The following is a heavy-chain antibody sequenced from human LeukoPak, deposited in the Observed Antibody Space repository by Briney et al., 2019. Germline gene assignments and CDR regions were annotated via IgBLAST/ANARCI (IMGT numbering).Heavy chain of an antibody. V-gene: IGHV3-48*01. CDR1: GFTFSSYS. CDR3: ARDKYAPHYSSSWYLHNFDY. J-gene: IGHJ4*02. Sequence: GGSLRLSCAASGFTFSSYSMNWVRQAPGKGLEWVSYISSSSSTIYYADSVKGRFTISRDNAKNSLYLQMNSLRAEDTAVYYCARDKYAPHYSSSWYLHNFDYWGQGTLVTVSS. D-gene: IGHD6-13*01. CDR2: ISSSSSTI.